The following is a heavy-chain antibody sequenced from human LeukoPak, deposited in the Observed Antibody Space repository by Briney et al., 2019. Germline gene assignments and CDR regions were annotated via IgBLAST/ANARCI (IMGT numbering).Heavy chain of an antibody. V-gene: IGHV3-48*01. J-gene: IGHJ4*02. CDR2: ISSSINTI. CDR1: GFTFSSYS. CDR3: ARVRGSYYLDY. Sequence: GGSLRLSCAASGFTFSSYSMNWVRQTPGKGLEWVSYISSSINTIYYADSVKGRFTISRDNAKNSLYLQMNSLRAEDTAVYYCARVRGSYYLDYWGQGTLVTVSS. D-gene: IGHD1-26*01.